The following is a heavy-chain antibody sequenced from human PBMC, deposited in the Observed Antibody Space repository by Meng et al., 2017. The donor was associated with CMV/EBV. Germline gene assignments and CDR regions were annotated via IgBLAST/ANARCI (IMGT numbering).Heavy chain of an antibody. CDR1: GGSFSGCY. J-gene: IGHJ5*02. Sequence: VQRQQWGAVLLTPSEPLSLPCACYGGSFSGCYCGWSRRPPGKGLEWIGEINHSGRTNSNPSLKSRVTISVDTSKNQFSLKLSSVTAADTAVYYCARVWVRPAVLRFLKSVRFDPWGQGTLVTVSS. V-gene: IGHV4-34*01. CDR2: INHSGRT. CDR3: ARVWVRPAVLRFLKSVRFDP. D-gene: IGHD3-3*01.